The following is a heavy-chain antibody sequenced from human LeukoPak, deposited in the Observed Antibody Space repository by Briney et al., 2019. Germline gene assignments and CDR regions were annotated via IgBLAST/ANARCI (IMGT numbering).Heavy chain of an antibody. CDR3: ARVGHLYDWTKGLGNFDY. Sequence: KSSETLSLTCTVSGGSISSSRYYGGWIRQPPGKGLEWIGSIYYSGSTYYNPSLKSRVTISVDTSKNQFSLKLSSVTAADTAVYYCARVGHLYDWTKGLGNFDYWGQGTLVTVSS. V-gene: IGHV4-39*07. CDR2: IYYSGST. D-gene: IGHD1-1*01. J-gene: IGHJ4*02. CDR1: GGSISSSRYY.